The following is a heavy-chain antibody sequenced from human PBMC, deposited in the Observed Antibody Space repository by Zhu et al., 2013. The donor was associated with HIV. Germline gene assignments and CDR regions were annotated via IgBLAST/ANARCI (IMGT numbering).Heavy chain of an antibody. D-gene: IGHD3-22*01. CDR2: MNPNSGNT. V-gene: IGHV1-8*01. CDR3: ARRYDTDLPDDAFDI. J-gene: IGHJ3*02. Sequence: QVQLVQSGAEVKKPGASVKVSCKASGYTFTSYDINWVRQATGQGLEWMGWMNPNSGNTGYAQKFQGRVTMTRNTSISTAYMELSSLRSEDTAVYYCARRYDTDLPDDAFDIWAKGQWSPSLQ. CDR1: GYTFTSYD.